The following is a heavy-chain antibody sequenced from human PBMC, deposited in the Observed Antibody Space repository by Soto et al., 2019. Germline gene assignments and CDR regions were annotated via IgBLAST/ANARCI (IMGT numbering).Heavy chain of an antibody. Sequence: EVQLLESGGGFVQPGGSLRLSCAATGFTFSVYAMTWVRQAPGKGLEWVSAVTANGGSTYSADSVKGRFTISRDNSKNTLFLQLNSLGAEDTAVYYCASLGVGDWANYYDYYGMDVWGQGTTVTVS. J-gene: IGHJ6*02. CDR1: GFTFSVYA. CDR2: VTANGGST. CDR3: ASLGVGDWANYYDYYGMDV. D-gene: IGHD2-21*02. V-gene: IGHV3-23*01.